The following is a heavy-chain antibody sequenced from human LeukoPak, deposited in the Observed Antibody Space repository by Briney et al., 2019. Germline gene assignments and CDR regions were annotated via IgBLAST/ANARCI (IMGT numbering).Heavy chain of an antibody. V-gene: IGHV1-18*01. CDR3: ARDSVRTMVRGVIIPPLVYYYYYGMDV. D-gene: IGHD3-10*01. Sequence: GASVKVSCKASGYTFTSYGISWVRQAPGQGLEWMGWISAYNGNTNYAQKLQGRVTMTTDTSTSTAYMELRSLRSDDTAVYYCARDSVRTMVRGVIIPPLVYYYYYGMDVWGQGTTVTVSS. J-gene: IGHJ6*02. CDR2: ISAYNGNT. CDR1: GYTFTSYG.